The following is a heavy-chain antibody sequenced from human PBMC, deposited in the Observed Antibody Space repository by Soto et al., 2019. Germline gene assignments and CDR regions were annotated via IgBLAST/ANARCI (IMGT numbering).Heavy chain of an antibody. V-gene: IGHV1-8*01. CDR2: MNPNSGNT. CDR3: ARGLSDSGYDDYFDY. J-gene: IGHJ4*02. Sequence: ASVKVSCKASGYTFTSYDINWVRQATGQGLEWMGWMNPNSGNTGYAQKFQGRVTMTRNTSISTAYIELSSLRSEDTAVYYCARGLSDSGYDDYFDYWGQGTLVTVSS. D-gene: IGHD5-12*01. CDR1: GYTFTSYD.